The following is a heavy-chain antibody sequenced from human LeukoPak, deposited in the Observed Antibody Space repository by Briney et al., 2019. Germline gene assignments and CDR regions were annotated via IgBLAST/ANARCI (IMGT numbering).Heavy chain of an antibody. Sequence: AGSLRLSCAASGFTFSSYWMHWVRQAPGKGLVWVSRINTDGSSTSYADSVKGRFTISRDNAKNTLYLQMNSLRAEDTAVYYCARDTAIVGAPTYRDYWGQGTLVTVSS. J-gene: IGHJ4*02. CDR1: GFTFSSYW. CDR3: ARDTAIVGAPTYRDY. CDR2: INTDGSST. D-gene: IGHD1-26*01. V-gene: IGHV3-74*01.